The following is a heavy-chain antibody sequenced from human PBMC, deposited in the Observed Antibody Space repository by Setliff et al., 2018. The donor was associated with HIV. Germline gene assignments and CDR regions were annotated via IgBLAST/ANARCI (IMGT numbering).Heavy chain of an antibody. D-gene: IGHD3-22*01. CDR2: IIPILGVA. CDR1: RSTFNGHT. CDR3: ARDYYDSSGYIFFPGLPDY. J-gene: IGHJ4*02. Sequence: SVKVSCKASRSTFNGHTINWVRQAPGQGLDWMGRIIPILGVANYAQRFQGKVTITADKSTSTAYMELTSLRSDDTAVYYCARDYYDSSGYIFFPGLPDYWGQGTLVTVSS. V-gene: IGHV1-69*04.